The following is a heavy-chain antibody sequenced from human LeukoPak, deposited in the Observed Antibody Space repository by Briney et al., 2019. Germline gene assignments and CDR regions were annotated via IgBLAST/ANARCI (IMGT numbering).Heavy chain of an antibody. V-gene: IGHV1-2*02. CDR1: GYSFTSYW. CDR3: ARDWRGSYFPDF. CDR2: INPNSGDT. J-gene: IGHJ4*02. Sequence: GESLKISCKGSGYSFTSYWIGWVRQAPGQGLEWMGWINPNSGDTNYAQKFQGRVTMTRDTSISTAYMDLSRLTSDDTAIYYCARDWRGSYFPDFWGQGTLVTVSP. D-gene: IGHD1-26*01.